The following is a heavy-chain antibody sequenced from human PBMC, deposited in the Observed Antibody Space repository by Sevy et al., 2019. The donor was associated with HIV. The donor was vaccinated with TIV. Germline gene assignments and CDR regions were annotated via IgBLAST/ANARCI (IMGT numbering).Heavy chain of an antibody. CDR3: ARGGIAAADPTYYYYYGMDV. V-gene: IGHV3-11*01. Sequence: GGSLRLSCAASGFTFSDYYMSWIRQAPGKGLEWVSYISSSGSTIYYADSVKGRFTISRDNAKNSLYLQMNSLRAEDTAVYYCARGGIAAADPTYYYYYGMDVWGQGITVTVSS. CDR2: ISSSGSTI. J-gene: IGHJ6*02. D-gene: IGHD6-13*01. CDR1: GFTFSDYY.